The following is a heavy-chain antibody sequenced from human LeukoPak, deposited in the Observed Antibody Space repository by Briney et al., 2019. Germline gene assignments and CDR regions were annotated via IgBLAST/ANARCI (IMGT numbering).Heavy chain of an antibody. CDR2: ISWDGGST. J-gene: IGHJ4*02. Sequence: PGGSLRLSCAASGFTFSSYTMHWVRQAPGKGLEWVSLISWDGGSTYYADSVKGRFTISRDNSKNSLYLQMNSLRTEDTALYYCARAVAGWYYFDYWGQGTLVTVSS. D-gene: IGHD6-19*01. V-gene: IGHV3-43*01. CDR3: ARAVAGWYYFDY. CDR1: GFTFSSYT.